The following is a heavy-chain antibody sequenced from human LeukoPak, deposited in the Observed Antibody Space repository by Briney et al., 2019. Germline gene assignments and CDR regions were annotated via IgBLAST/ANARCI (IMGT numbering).Heavy chain of an antibody. CDR3: ARVKKWITMVRDEYYGMDV. CDR1: GGSFSGHY. D-gene: IGHD3-10*01. Sequence: SKTLSLTCAVYGGSFSGHYWSWIRQPPGKGLEWIGEINHSGSTNYNPSLKSRVTISVDTSKNQFSLKLSSVTAADTAVYYCARVKKWITMVRDEYYGMDVWGQGTTVTVS. V-gene: IGHV4-34*01. J-gene: IGHJ6*02. CDR2: INHSGST.